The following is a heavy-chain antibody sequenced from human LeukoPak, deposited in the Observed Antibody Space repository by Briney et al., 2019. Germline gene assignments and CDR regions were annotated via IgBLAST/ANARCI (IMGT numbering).Heavy chain of an antibody. Sequence: GASVKVSCKASGYTFTSYGISWARQAPGQGLEWMGWISAYNGNTNYAQKLQGRVTMTTDTSTSTACMELRSLRSDDTAVYYCARVYYYDSSGFIADYWGQGTLVTVSS. V-gene: IGHV1-18*01. J-gene: IGHJ4*02. CDR2: ISAYNGNT. CDR1: GYTFTSYG. D-gene: IGHD3-22*01. CDR3: ARVYYYDSSGFIADY.